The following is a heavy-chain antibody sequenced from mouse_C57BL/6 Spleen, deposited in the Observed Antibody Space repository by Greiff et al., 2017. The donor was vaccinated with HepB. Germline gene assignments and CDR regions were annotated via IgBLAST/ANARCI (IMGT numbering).Heavy chain of an antibody. CDR1: GYTFTDYN. CDR2: INPNNGGT. D-gene: IGHD1-1*01. CDR3: ARRRYYGSRRYWYFDV. Sequence: EVQLQQSGPELVKPGASVKIPCKASGYTFTDYNMDWVKQSHGKSLEWIGDINPNNGGTIYNQKFKGKATLTVDKSSSTAYMELRSLTSEDTAVYYCARRRYYGSRRYWYFDVWGTGTTVTVSS. V-gene: IGHV1-18*01. J-gene: IGHJ1*03.